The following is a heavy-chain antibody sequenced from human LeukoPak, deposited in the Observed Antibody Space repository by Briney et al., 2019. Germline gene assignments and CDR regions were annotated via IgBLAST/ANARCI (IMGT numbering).Heavy chain of an antibody. J-gene: IGHJ4*02. D-gene: IGHD3-10*01. CDR1: GGSISSDSYY. CDR3: ARLRVRGVLDY. V-gene: IGHV4-39*01. Sequence: SETLSLTCTVSGGSISSDSYYWGWIRQPPGKGLQWIGCIYYSGSTYYKPSLKSRVTISVDTSKNQFSLKLSSVTAADTAVYYCARLRVRGVLDYWGQGTLVTVSS. CDR2: IYYSGST.